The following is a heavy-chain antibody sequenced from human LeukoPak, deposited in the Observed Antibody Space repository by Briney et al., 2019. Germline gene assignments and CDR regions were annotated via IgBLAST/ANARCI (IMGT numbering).Heavy chain of an antibody. Sequence: GGSLRLSCAASGFSFSNYGMNWVRQAPGKGLEWVSSISSSSSYIYHADSLKGRFTISRDNARNSLYLQMNSLRAEDTAVYYCARDRVSMIRGVTALDYWGQGTLVTV. CDR2: ISSSSSYI. D-gene: IGHD3-10*01. CDR3: ARDRVSMIRGVTALDY. V-gene: IGHV3-21*01. J-gene: IGHJ4*02. CDR1: GFSFSNYG.